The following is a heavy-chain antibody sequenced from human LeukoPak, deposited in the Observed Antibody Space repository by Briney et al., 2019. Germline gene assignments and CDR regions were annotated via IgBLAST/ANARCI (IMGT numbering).Heavy chain of an antibody. V-gene: IGHV4-4*07. D-gene: IGHD3-3*01. CDR3: ARDPEGHGYYFDY. Sequence: SETLSLTCTVSGGSTSNYFCTWLRQSAGKGLEWIGRIHTSGSTNYNPSLTRRVSMSVDTSKNQFSLKLSSVTAADTAVYYCARDPEGHGYYFDYWGQGALVTVSS. J-gene: IGHJ4*02. CDR2: IHTSGST. CDR1: GGSTSNYF.